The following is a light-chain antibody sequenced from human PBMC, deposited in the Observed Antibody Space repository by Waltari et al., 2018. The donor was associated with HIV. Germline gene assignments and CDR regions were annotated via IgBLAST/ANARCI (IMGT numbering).Light chain of an antibody. CDR2: EVN. J-gene: IGLJ1*01. Sequence: ALTQPASVSGSPGQTVTISCPGTSRPVGGLNDVSWYQQHPGKAHKLMIYEVNNRPSRISSRFSGSKSGNTAYLTISGLQAEDEADYYCSSFSSGNSLEVFGTGTKVTFL. CDR3: SSFSSGNSLEV. CDR1: SRPVGGLND. V-gene: IGLV2-14*01.